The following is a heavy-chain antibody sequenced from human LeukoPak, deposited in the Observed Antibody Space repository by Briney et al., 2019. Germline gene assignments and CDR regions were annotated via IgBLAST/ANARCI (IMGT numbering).Heavy chain of an antibody. CDR2: ISHSGST. D-gene: IGHD3-3*01. J-gene: IGHJ5*02. CDR3: ARGSGETIFGVVITRFDP. Sequence: SETQSLTCAVYGGSLSGYYWSWIRQPPGKRLEWIGEISHSGSTNYNPSLKSRVTISVDTSKNQFSLKLSSVTAADTAVYYCARGSGETIFGVVITRFDPWGQGTLVTVSS. CDR1: GGSLSGYY. V-gene: IGHV4-34*01.